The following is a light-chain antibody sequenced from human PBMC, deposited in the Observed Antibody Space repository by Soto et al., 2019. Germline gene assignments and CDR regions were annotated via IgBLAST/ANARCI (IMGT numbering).Light chain of an antibody. CDR1: SSDVGGYNY. J-gene: IGLJ1*01. V-gene: IGLV2-14*01. CDR3: AAWDESPGSLV. CDR2: RND. Sequence: QSVLTQPASVSGSPGQSITISCTGTSSDVGGYNYVSWYQQHPGKAPKLMIYRNDQRASGVPDRFSGSKSGTSASLAISGLRSGDEADYYCAAWDESPGSLVFGAGTKVTVL.